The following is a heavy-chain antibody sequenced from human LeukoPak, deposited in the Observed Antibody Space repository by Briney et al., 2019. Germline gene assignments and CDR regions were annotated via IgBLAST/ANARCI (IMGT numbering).Heavy chain of an antibody. CDR3: ARGNDLWSGYYYMDV. V-gene: IGHV1-69*04. CDR2: IIPILGIA. Sequence: ASVKVSCKASGGTFSSYAISWVRQAPGQGLEWMGRIIPILGIANYAQKFQGRVTITADKSTSTAYMELSSLRSEDTAVYYCARGNDLWSGYYYMDVWGKGTTVTVSS. CDR1: GGTFSSYA. J-gene: IGHJ6*03. D-gene: IGHD3-3*01.